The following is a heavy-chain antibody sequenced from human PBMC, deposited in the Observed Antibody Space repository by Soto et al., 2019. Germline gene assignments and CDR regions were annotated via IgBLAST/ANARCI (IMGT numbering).Heavy chain of an antibody. CDR1: GGTISTYV. CDR3: ARGGQQVVSFDY. V-gene: IGHV1-69*04. Sequence: SVKVSCKTSGGTISTYVINWVRQAPGQGLEWMGRIIPALGAADYAQKFQDRLTITADKSTSTAYMELSSLRSDDTAVYYCARGGQQVVSFDYWGQGTLVTVSS. J-gene: IGHJ4*02. CDR2: IIPALGAA. D-gene: IGHD6-6*01.